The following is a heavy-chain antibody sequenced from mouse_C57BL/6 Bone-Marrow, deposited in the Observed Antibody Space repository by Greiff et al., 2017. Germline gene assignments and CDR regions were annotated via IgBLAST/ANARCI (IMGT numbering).Heavy chain of an antibody. Sequence: VQLQQSGAELVRPGASVKLSCTASGFNIKDDYMHWVKQRPEQGLEWIGWIDPENGDTEYALKFQGKATITADTSSNTAYLQLSSLTAEDTAVYYCTTDGYGPDYFDYWGQGTALTVTS. V-gene: IGHV14-4*01. CDR1: GFNIKDDY. CDR2: IDPENGDT. J-gene: IGHJ2*01. CDR3: TTDGYGPDYFDY. D-gene: IGHD1-2*01.